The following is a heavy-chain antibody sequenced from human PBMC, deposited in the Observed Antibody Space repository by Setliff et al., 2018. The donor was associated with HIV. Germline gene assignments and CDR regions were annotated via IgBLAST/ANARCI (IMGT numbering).Heavy chain of an antibody. CDR3: AKPRIFDSFDV. J-gene: IGHJ3*01. D-gene: IGHD2-15*01. V-gene: IGHV1-2*04. Sequence: GASVKVSCKALTFLVTGYNIHWVRLAPGHGPEWLGRINPNNGGTDYAQKFQGWVTMSLDTSTNTVYLELKGLTSDDTAVYYCAKPRIFDSFDVWGPGTVVTVSS. CDR1: TFLVTGYN. CDR2: INPNNGGT.